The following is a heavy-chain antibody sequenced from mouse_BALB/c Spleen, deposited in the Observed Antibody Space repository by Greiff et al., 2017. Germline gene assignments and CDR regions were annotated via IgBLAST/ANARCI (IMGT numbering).Heavy chain of an antibody. V-gene: IGHV5-17*02. CDR2: ISSGSSTI. J-gene: IGHJ3*01. Sequence: EVNLVESGGGLVQPGGSRKLSCAAYGFTFSSFGMHWVRQAPEKGLEWVAYISSGSSTIYYADTVKGRFTISRDNPKNTLFLQMTSLRSEDTAMYYCARGGWFAYWGQGTLVTVSA. CDR3: ARGGWFAY. CDR1: GFTFSSFG.